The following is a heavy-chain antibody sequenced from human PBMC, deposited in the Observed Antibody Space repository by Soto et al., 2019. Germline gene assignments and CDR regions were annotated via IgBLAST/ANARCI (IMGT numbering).Heavy chain of an antibody. CDR2: INPNSGVT. Sequence: ASVKVSCKTSGYTFTDYYVHWVRQAPGQGLEWMRWINPNSGVTNYAQKFQGWVTLTRDASVATAYMELNSLKSDDTAVFFCARGVSGWSPFDLWGQGTLVTVSS. V-gene: IGHV1-2*04. D-gene: IGHD6-19*01. CDR3: ARGVSGWSPFDL. J-gene: IGHJ4*02. CDR1: GYTFTDYY.